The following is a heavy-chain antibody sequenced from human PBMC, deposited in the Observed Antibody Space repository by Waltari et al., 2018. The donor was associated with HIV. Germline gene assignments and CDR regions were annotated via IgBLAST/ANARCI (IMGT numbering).Heavy chain of an antibody. Sequence: QLQLQESGPGLVKPSETLSLTCPVSGGSISSSSYYWGWIRQPPGKGLEWIGSIYYSGSTYYNPSLKSRVTISVDTSKNQFSLKLSSVTAADTAVYYCASMLAAMADYWGQGTLVTVSS. CDR1: GGSISSSSYY. D-gene: IGHD5-18*01. CDR2: IYYSGST. V-gene: IGHV4-39*01. CDR3: ASMLAAMADY. J-gene: IGHJ4*02.